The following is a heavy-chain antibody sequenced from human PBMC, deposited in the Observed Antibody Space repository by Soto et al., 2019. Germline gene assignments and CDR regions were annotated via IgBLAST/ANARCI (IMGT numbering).Heavy chain of an antibody. V-gene: IGHV3-48*03. CDR1: GFIFSEYE. CDR3: VRAPGPMYYDMDA. D-gene: IGHD2-8*01. Sequence: HPGGSLRLSCEVSGFIFSEYEFNWVRQAPGKRLEWVSYIGKNGRDIYDADSVKGRFTISRDDDKSTLYLEMNSLRAEDTAVYYCVRAPGPMYYDMDAWGQATMVTVS. J-gene: IGHJ6*02. CDR2: IGKNGRDI.